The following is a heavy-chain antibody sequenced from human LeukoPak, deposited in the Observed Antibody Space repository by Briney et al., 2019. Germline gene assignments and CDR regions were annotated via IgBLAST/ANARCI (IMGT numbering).Heavy chain of an antibody. V-gene: IGHV3-30*18. CDR1: GFTFNNYG. CDR3: AKGPLRGTAAAIDY. D-gene: IGHD2-2*01. CDR2: ILYDGRNI. J-gene: IGHJ4*02. Sequence: GGSLRLSCAASGFTFNNYGMHWVRQAPGKGLEWVAVILYDGRNIHYPDSVKGRFTISRDISTDTLWLQMDSLRTEDTAVYYCAKGPLRGTAAAIDYWGQGTLVTVSS.